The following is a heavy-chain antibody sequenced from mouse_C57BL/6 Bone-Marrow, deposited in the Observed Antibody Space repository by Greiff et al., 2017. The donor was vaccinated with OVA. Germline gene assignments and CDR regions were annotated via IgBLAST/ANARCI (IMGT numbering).Heavy chain of an antibody. J-gene: IGHJ2*01. V-gene: IGHV1-4*01. Sequence: VQLAESGAELARPGASVKMSCKASGYTFTSYTMHWVKQRTGQGREWIGYINPSSGYTKYNQKFKDKATLTADKSSSTAYMQLSSLTSENSAVYYCARWLRYYFDYWGQGTTLTVSS. CDR1: GYTFTSYT. CDR2: INPSSGYT. CDR3: ARWLRYYFDY. D-gene: IGHD2-2*01.